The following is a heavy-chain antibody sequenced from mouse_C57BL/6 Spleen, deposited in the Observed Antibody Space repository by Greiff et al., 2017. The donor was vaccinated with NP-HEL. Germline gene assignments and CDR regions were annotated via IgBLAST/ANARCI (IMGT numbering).Heavy chain of an antibody. CDR3: APSIYYDSWFAY. Sequence: LVEPGASVKISCKASGYTFTDYYINWVKQRPGQGLEWIGWIFPGSGSTYYNEKFKGKATLTVDKSSSTAYMLLSSLTSEDSAVYFCAPSIYYDSWFAYWGQGTLVTVSA. CDR1: GYTFTDYY. J-gene: IGHJ3*01. V-gene: IGHV1-75*01. CDR2: IFPGSGST. D-gene: IGHD2-4*01.